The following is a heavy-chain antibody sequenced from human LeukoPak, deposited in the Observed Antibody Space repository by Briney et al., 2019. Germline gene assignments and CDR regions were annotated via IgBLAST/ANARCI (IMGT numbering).Heavy chain of an antibody. D-gene: IGHD4-11*01. CDR2: IYPGDSDT. V-gene: IGHV5-51*01. J-gene: IGHJ5*02. CDR3: ARTTDYLNWFDP. CDR1: GYSFTSYW. Sequence: GESLKISCKGSGYSFTSYWSGWVRQMPGKGLEWMGIIYPGDSDTRYSPSFQGQVTISADKSISAAYLQWSSLKASDTAVYYCARTTDYLNWFDPWGQGTLVTVSS.